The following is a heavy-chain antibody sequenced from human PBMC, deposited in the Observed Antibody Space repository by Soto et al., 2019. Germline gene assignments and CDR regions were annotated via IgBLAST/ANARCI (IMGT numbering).Heavy chain of an antibody. CDR2: ISGSGGST. Sequence: GGSLRLSCAASGFTFSSYAMSWVRQAPGKGLEWVSAISGSGGSTYYADSVKGRFTISRDNSKNTLYLQMNSLRAEDTAVYYCAKVLVNPRRSGWPPDDYWGQGTLVTVSS. V-gene: IGHV3-23*01. J-gene: IGHJ4*02. CDR1: GFTFSSYA. CDR3: AKVLVNPRRSGWPPDDY. D-gene: IGHD6-19*01.